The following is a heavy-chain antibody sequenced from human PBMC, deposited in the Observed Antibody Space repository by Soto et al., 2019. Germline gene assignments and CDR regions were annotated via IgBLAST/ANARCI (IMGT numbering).Heavy chain of an antibody. CDR1: GGSISSSS. Sequence: ASETLSLTCTVRGGSISSSSWNWIRQAPGKRLEWIGYIYYSGSTNYNPSLKSRVTISVDTSKNQFSLKLSSVTAADTAVYYCARAKVAYGDYYYYYGMDVWGQGTTVTVSS. V-gene: IGHV4-59*01. CDR3: ARAKVAYGDYYYYYGMDV. D-gene: IGHD4-17*01. J-gene: IGHJ6*02. CDR2: IYYSGST.